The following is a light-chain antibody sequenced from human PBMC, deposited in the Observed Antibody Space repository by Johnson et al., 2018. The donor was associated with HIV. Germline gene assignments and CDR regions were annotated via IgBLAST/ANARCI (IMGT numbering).Light chain of an antibody. J-gene: IGLJ1*01. CDR2: ENN. CDR3: GTWDSSLSAGGV. CDR1: SSDMGNYA. V-gene: IGLV1-51*02. Sequence: QSVLTQPPSVSAAPGQKVTISCSGSSSDMGNYAVSWYQQLPGTAPKLLIYENNMRPSGIPDRFSGSKSGTSATLGITGLQTGDESDYCCGTWDSSLSAGGVFGTGTKVTVL.